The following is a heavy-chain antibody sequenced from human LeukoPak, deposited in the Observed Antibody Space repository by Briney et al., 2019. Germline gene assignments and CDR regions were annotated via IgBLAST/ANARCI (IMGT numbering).Heavy chain of an antibody. CDR2: ISYDGNNK. Sequence: PGSPLRLPCAASRFPYSSYGMHWVRHATGKGLEWVAVISYDGNNKYYADSVKGRFTISRDDYKNTLYLQMNSLRTEDTAVYYCAKDLIVAHDCYGMDVWGQGTTVTVSS. CDR3: AKDLIVAHDCYGMDV. V-gene: IGHV3-30*18. J-gene: IGHJ6*02. CDR1: RFPYSSYG. D-gene: IGHD2-15*01.